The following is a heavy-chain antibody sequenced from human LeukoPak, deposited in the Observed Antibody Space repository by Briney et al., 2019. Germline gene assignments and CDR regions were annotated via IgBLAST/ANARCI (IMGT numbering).Heavy chain of an antibody. CDR3: ARMSSTGGLGDY. J-gene: IGHJ4*02. Sequence: GGSLRLSCAVSGFTVSSNYMSWVRQAPGKGLEWVSVIYSGGSTYYADSVKGRFTISRDNSKNTLYLQMNSLRAEDTAVYYCARMSSTGGLGDYWGQGTLVTVSS. D-gene: IGHD6-13*01. CDR1: GFTVSSNY. CDR2: IYSGGST. V-gene: IGHV3-66*01.